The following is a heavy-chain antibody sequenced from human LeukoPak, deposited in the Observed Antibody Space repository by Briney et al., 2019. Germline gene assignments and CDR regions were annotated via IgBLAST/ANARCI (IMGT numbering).Heavy chain of an antibody. D-gene: IGHD1-26*01. J-gene: IGHJ5*02. Sequence: GGSLRLSCAASGFTFSSYSMNWVRQAPGKGLEWVSSISSSRSYIYYADSVKGRFTISRDNAKNSLYLQMNSLRAEDTAVYYCARHLVGATVNWFDPWGQGTLVTVSS. CDR1: GFTFSSYS. CDR3: ARHLVGATVNWFDP. CDR2: ISSSRSYI. V-gene: IGHV3-21*01.